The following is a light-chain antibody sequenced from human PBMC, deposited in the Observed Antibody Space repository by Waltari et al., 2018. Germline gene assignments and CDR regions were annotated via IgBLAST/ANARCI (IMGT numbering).Light chain of an antibody. Sequence: DIQMTQSPSSLSASVGDRVTITCRASQSISSYLNWYQQKPGNAPKLLIYAASSLQSGVPSRFSGSGSGTDFTLTISSLQPEDFGTYYCQQSYITPRFTFGPGTKVEIK. CDR2: AAS. J-gene: IGKJ3*01. V-gene: IGKV1-39*01. CDR1: QSISSY. CDR3: QQSYITPRFT.